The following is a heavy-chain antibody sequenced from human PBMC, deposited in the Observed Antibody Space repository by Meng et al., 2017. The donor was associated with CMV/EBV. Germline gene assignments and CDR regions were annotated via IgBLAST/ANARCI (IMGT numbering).Heavy chain of an antibody. CDR1: GFTFSDYW. J-gene: IGHJ4*02. Sequence: GESLKISCAASGFTFSDYWMHWVRQAPGKGLVWVSRINNDGGNTVYADSVKGRFTFSRDNAKNTLYLQMNSLRAEDTAVYYCARGLRLGKYQLLRGASGDYWGQGTLVTVSS. CDR3: ARGLRLGKYQLLRGASGDY. CDR2: INNDGGNT. D-gene: IGHD2-2*01. V-gene: IGHV3-74*01.